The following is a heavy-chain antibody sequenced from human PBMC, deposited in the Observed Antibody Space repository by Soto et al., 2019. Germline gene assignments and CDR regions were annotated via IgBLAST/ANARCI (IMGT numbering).Heavy chain of an antibody. V-gene: IGHV1-69*13. CDR3: ARGGDRHGPNY. D-gene: IGHD3-10*01. Sequence: ASVKVSCKASGGTFSSSDISWVRQAPGQGLEWMGGIIPIFGTANYAQKFQGRVTITADESTSTAYMELSSLRSEDTAVYYCARGGDRHGPNYWGQGTLVTLSS. CDR1: GGTFSSSD. J-gene: IGHJ4*02. CDR2: IIPIFGTA.